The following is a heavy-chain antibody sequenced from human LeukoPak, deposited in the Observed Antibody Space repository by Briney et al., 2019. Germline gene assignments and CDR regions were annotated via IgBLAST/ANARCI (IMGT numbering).Heavy chain of an antibody. D-gene: IGHD2-15*01. Sequence: GASVKVSCKASGYTFTSYDINWVRQATGQGLEWMGWMNPNSGDTGYAQKFQGRVTMTRNTSISTAYMELSSLRSEDTAVYYCARGRAVVVAEYYFDYWGQGTLVTVSS. CDR3: ARGRAVVVAEYYFDY. CDR2: MNPNSGDT. J-gene: IGHJ4*02. CDR1: GYTFTSYD. V-gene: IGHV1-8*01.